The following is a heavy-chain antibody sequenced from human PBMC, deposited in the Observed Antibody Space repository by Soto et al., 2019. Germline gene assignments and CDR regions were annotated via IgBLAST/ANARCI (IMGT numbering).Heavy chain of an antibody. V-gene: IGHV1-3*01. CDR2: INAGNGNT. CDR3: ARDRKWIGCSSTSCQYYYYGMDV. J-gene: IGHJ6*02. CDR1: GYTFTSYA. Sequence: ASVKVSCKASGYTFTSYAMHWVRQAPGQRLEWMGWINAGNGNTKYSQKFQGRVTITRDTSASTAYMGLSSLRSEDTAVYYCARDRKWIGCSSTSCQYYYYGMDVWGQGTTVTVSS. D-gene: IGHD2-2*01.